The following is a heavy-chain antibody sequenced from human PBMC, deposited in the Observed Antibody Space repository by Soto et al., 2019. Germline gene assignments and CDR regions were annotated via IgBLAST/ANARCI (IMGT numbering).Heavy chain of an antibody. V-gene: IGHV3-73*02. D-gene: IGHD1-26*01. CDR3: TRTGSGSY. Sequence: EVQLVESGGGLVQPGGSLKLSCAASGFTFSGSAMHWVRQASGKGLEWVGRIRSKANSYATAYAASVKGRFTISREESKKPGLLEKKRPKNEDTAVYYWTRTGSGSYWGQGTLVNVSS. J-gene: IGHJ4*02. CDR1: GFTFSGSA. CDR2: IRSKANSYAT.